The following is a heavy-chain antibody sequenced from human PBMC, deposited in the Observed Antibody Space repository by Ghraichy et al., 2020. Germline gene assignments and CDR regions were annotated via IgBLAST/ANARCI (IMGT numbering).Heavy chain of an antibody. D-gene: IGHD3-22*01. CDR2: IGTAGDT. Sequence: GESLNISCAASGFTFSSYDMHWVRQATGKGLEWVSAIGTAGDTYYPGSVKGRFTISRENAKNSLYLQMNSLRAGDTAVYYCARVKRLAGYYDSSGRYGMDVWGQGTTVTVSS. J-gene: IGHJ6*02. V-gene: IGHV3-13*01. CDR1: GFTFSSYD. CDR3: ARVKRLAGYYDSSGRYGMDV.